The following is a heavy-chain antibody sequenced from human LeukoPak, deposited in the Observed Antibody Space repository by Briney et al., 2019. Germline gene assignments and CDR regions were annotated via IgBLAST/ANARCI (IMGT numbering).Heavy chain of an antibody. CDR3: ARDRDRGAAAGRDY. CDR2: ISGSGSTI. D-gene: IGHD6-13*01. V-gene: IGHV3-48*03. J-gene: IGHJ4*02. Sequence: GGSLRLSCAASGFTFCSYEMNWVRQAPGKGLEWVSYISGSGSTIYYADSVKGRFTISRDNAKNSLYLQMNSLRAEDTAVYYCARDRDRGAAAGRDYWGQRTLVTVSS. CDR1: GFTFCSYE.